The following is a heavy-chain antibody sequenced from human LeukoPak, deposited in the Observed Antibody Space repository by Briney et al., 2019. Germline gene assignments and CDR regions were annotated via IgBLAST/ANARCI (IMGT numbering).Heavy chain of an antibody. CDR2: ISYDGNNK. CDR3: ARYGVARIDY. J-gene: IGHJ4*02. CDR1: GFTFSSYA. V-gene: IGHV3-30-3*01. Sequence: GGSLRLSCAASGFTFSSYAMHWVRQAPGKGLEWVAVISYDGNNKYYADSVKGRFTISRDSSKNTLYLQMNSLRAEDTAVYYCARYGVARIDYWGQGTLVTVSS. D-gene: IGHD2-8*01.